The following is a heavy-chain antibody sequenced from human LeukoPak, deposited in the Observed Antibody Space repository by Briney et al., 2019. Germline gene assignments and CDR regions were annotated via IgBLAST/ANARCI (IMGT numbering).Heavy chain of an antibody. D-gene: IGHD3-3*01. CDR1: GDSVSSNSAT. CDR2: TYCTSKWYN. Sequence: SQTLSLTCAISGDSVSSNSATWNWIRQSPSRGLEWLGRTYCTSKWYNDYAVSVKSRITINPDTSKNQFSLQLNSVTPEDTALYYCARDINPWSGYSGFDYWGQGTLVTVSS. V-gene: IGHV6-1*01. CDR3: ARDINPWSGYSGFDY. J-gene: IGHJ4*02.